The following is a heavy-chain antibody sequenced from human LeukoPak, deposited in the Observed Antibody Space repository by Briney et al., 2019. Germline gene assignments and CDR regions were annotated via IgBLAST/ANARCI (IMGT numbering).Heavy chain of an antibody. V-gene: IGHV3-33*01. J-gene: IGHJ6*02. CDR3: ARRRWGYYYYGMDV. CDR1: GFTFSSYG. D-gene: IGHD1-26*01. CDR2: IWYDGSNK. Sequence: GGSLRLSCAASGFTFSSYGMHWVRQAPGKGLEWVAVIWYDGSNKYYADSVKGRFTISRDNSKNTLYLQMNSLRAEDTAVYYCARRRWGYYYYGMDVWGQGTTVTVSS.